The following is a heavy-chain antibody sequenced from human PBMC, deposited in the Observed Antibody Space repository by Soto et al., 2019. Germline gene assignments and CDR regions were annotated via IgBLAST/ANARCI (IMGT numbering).Heavy chain of an antibody. D-gene: IGHD4-17*01. CDR1: GFTFDDYA. J-gene: IGHJ4*02. CDR3: ARWRATVTIFDY. Sequence: EVQLVESGGGLVQPGRSLRLSCAASGFTFDDYAMHWVRQAPGKGLEWVSGISWNSGSIGYADSVKGRFTISRDNAKNSLYLQMNSLGAEDTALYYCARWRATVTIFDYWGQGTLVTVSS. CDR2: ISWNSGSI. V-gene: IGHV3-9*01.